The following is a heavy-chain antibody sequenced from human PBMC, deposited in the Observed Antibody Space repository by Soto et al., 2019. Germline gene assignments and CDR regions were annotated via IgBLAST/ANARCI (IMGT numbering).Heavy chain of an antibody. D-gene: IGHD1-26*01. V-gene: IGHV3-49*04. J-gene: IGHJ6*02. CDR3: TRTLLFYYYYGMDV. CDR2: IRSKAYGGTT. CDR1: GFTFGDYA. Sequence: GGSLRLSCTASGFTFGDYAMSWVRQAPGKGLEWVGFIRSKAYGGTTEYAASVKGRFTISRDDSKSIAYLQMNSLKTEDTAVYYCTRTLLFYYYYGMDVWGQGTTVTVSS.